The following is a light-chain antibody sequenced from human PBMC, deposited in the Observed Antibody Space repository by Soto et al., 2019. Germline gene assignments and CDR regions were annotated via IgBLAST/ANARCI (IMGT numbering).Light chain of an antibody. CDR1: QSIHTS. CDR2: DST. V-gene: IGKV3-11*01. CDR3: QQRNVWPPIT. J-gene: IGKJ5*01. Sequence: EIVLTQSPGTLSLSPGEGATISCRASQSIHTSLAWYQQKPGQPPRLVVYDSTLRANGVPDRFGGSRSGTEFTLTINNLEPEDFAVYYCQQRNVWPPITFGQGTRLEIK.